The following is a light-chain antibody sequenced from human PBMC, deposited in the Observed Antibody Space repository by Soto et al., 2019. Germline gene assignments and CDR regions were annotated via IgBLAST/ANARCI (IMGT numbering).Light chain of an antibody. V-gene: IGKV3-15*01. Sequence: EILLTQSQATLSLSPGERATLSCRASQSVSSYLAWYQQKPGQAPRLLIYGASTRATGIPARFSGSGSGTEFTLTISSLQSEDFAVYYCQQYNNWPRWTFGQVTKVDIK. CDR3: QQYNNWPRWT. J-gene: IGKJ1*01. CDR1: QSVSSY. CDR2: GAS.